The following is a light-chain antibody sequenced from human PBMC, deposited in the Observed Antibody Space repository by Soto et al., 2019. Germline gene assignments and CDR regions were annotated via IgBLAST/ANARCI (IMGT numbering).Light chain of an antibody. Sequence: VLTQSPGTLSLSPGERATLSYRASQSVSNNYFAWYQQKPGQAPRLLIFGSSDRATGIPDRFSGSGSGTDFTLTISRLEPEDFAVYYCQQYGSSPPYTFGQGTKLEIK. CDR3: QQYGSSPPYT. J-gene: IGKJ2*01. V-gene: IGKV3-20*01. CDR1: QSVSNNY. CDR2: GSS.